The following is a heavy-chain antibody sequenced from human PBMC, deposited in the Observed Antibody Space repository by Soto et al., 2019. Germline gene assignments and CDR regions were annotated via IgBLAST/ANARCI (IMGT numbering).Heavy chain of an antibody. CDR3: ARDCSMVRALEGFYYYYYGMGV. J-gene: IGHJ6*02. V-gene: IGHV1-2*02. D-gene: IGHD3-10*01. Sequence: ASVKVSCKASGYTFTGYYMHWVRQAPGQGLEWMGWINPNSGGTNYAQKFQGRVTMTRDTSISTAYMELSRLRSDDTAVYYCARDCSMVRALEGFYYYYYGMGVWGQGTTVTVSS. CDR2: INPNSGGT. CDR1: GYTFTGYY.